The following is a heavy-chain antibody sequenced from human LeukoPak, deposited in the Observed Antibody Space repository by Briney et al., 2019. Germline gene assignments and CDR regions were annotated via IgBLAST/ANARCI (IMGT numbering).Heavy chain of an antibody. CDR1: GFNFISAA. CDR2: IGSSGGST. V-gene: IGHV3-23*01. Sequence: GGSLRLSCAASGFNFISAAMTWVRQAPGKGLEWVSLIGSSGGSTYYADSVKGRFTISRDNSNHTLSLQMNSLRVEDTAIYYCVKDIQLSTWGLGTMVTVSS. CDR3: VKDIQLST. D-gene: IGHD5-24*01. J-gene: IGHJ3*01.